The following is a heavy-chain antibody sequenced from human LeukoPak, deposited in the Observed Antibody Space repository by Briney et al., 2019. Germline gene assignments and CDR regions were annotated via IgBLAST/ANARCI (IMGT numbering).Heavy chain of an antibody. J-gene: IGHJ5*02. D-gene: IGHD2-15*01. Sequence: SVKVSCKASGGTFSSYAISWVRQAPGQGLEWMGRIIPILGIANYEKKFQGRLTIIADKSTSTAYMELMSLISEDTAVYYCSRYLGYGPWGQGTLVTVSS. V-gene: IGHV1-69*04. CDR2: IIPILGIA. CDR3: SRYLGYGP. CDR1: GGTFSSYA.